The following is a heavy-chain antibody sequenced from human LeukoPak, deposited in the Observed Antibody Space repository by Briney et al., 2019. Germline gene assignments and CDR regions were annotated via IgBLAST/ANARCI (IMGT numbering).Heavy chain of an antibody. Sequence: GGSLRLSCAASGFTFSSYGMHWVRQAPGKGLEWVAVISYDGSNKYYAGSVKGRFTISRDNSKNTLYLQMNSLRAEDTAVYYCAKERNDYSNYGVFDMDVWGQGTTVTVSS. J-gene: IGHJ6*02. D-gene: IGHD4-11*01. CDR2: ISYDGSNK. CDR3: AKERNDYSNYGVFDMDV. V-gene: IGHV3-30*18. CDR1: GFTFSSYG.